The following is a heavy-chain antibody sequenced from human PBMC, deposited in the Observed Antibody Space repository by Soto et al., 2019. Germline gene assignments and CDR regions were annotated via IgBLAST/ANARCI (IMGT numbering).Heavy chain of an antibody. CDR3: AFGRTLPYSSGWSTPYYFDY. V-gene: IGHV3-30-3*01. D-gene: IGHD6-19*01. J-gene: IGHJ4*02. CDR2: ISYDGSNK. Sequence: PGGSLRLSCAASGFTFSSYAMHWVRQAPGKGLEWVAVISYDGSNKYYADSVKGRFTISRDNSKNTLYLQMNSLRAEDTAVYYCAFGRTLPYSSGWSTPYYFDYWGQGTLVTVSS. CDR1: GFTFSSYA.